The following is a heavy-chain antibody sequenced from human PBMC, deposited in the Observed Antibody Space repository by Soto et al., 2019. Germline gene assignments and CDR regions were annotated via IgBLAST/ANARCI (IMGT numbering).Heavy chain of an antibody. Sequence: PGGSLRLSCAASGGTFVDYAMHWVRQATGKGLEWVSGISWNSGSIGYADSVKGRFTISRDNAKNSLYLQMNSLRAEDTALYYCAKDIGDWDCSSTSCYFAPQGSDYYYYYMDVWGKGTTVTVSS. CDR3: AKDIGDWDCSSTSCYFAPQGSDYYYYYMDV. V-gene: IGHV3-9*01. D-gene: IGHD2-2*01. J-gene: IGHJ6*03. CDR1: GGTFVDYA. CDR2: ISWNSGSI.